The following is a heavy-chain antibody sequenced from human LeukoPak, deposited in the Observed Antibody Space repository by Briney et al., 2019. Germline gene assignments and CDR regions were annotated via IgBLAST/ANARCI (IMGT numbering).Heavy chain of an antibody. Sequence: KASETLSLTCTVSGGSIGSYYWSWIRQPPGKGLEWIGYIYYSGSTNYNPSLKSRVTISVDTSKNQFSLKLSSVTAADTAVYYCAREDDSSGYYPWGQGTLVTVSS. J-gene: IGHJ5*02. CDR1: GGSIGSYY. CDR2: IYYSGST. V-gene: IGHV4-59*01. CDR3: AREDDSSGYYP. D-gene: IGHD3-22*01.